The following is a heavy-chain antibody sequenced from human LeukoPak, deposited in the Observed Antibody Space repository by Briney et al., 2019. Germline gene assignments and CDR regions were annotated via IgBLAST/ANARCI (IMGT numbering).Heavy chain of an antibody. CDR3: ARSIAVAGNDAFDI. V-gene: IGHV4-59*01. Sequence: PSETLSLTCTVSGGSINSYYWSWIRQPPGKGLEWIGYIYCSGRTNCNPSLKSRVTISVDTSKNQFSLKLTSVTAADTAVYYCARSIAVAGNDAFDIWGRGTMVTVSS. J-gene: IGHJ3*02. CDR1: GGSINSYY. CDR2: IYCSGRT. D-gene: IGHD6-19*01.